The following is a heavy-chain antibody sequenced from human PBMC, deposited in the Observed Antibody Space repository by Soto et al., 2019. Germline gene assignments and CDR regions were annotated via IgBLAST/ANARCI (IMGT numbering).Heavy chain of an antibody. J-gene: IGHJ4*02. V-gene: IGHV3-21*01. Sequence: PGGSLRLSCAASGFTFSSYSMNWFRQAPGKGLEWVSSISSSSYIYYADSVKGRFTISRDNAKNSLYLQMNSLRAEDTAVYYCARDPHYYDSSGYYHDYWGQGTLVTVSS. CDR1: GFTFSSYS. D-gene: IGHD3-22*01. CDR3: ARDPHYYDSSGYYHDY. CDR2: ISSSSYI.